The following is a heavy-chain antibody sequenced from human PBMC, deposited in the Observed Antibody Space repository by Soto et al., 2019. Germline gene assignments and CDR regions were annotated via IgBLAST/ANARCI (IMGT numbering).Heavy chain of an antibody. CDR1: GFTVSSNY. Sequence: DVQLVESGGGLVQPGGSLRLSCIASGFTVSSNYMSWVRQAPGKGLEWVSVIYSGGNTNYADSVKGRFTMSRDISKNMVYLQMDSLRGEDTAVYYCARDSTYSSSWWGCFDLWGQGTLVTVSS. D-gene: IGHD6-13*01. V-gene: IGHV3-66*01. J-gene: IGHJ5*02. CDR2: IYSGGNT. CDR3: ARDSTYSSSWWGCFDL.